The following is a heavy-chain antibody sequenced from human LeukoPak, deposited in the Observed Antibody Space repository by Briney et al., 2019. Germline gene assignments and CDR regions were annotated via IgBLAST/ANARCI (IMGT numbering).Heavy chain of an antibody. CDR1: GFTFSSYG. CDR3: AKDRNFDY. V-gene: IGHV3-30*18. CDR2: ISYDGSNK. J-gene: IGHJ4*02. Sequence: GGSLRLSCAASGFTFSSYGMHWVRQAPGKGLEWVAVISYDGSNKYYADFVKGRFTISRDNSKNTLYLKMNSLRAEDTAVYYCAKDRNFDYWGQGTLVTVSS.